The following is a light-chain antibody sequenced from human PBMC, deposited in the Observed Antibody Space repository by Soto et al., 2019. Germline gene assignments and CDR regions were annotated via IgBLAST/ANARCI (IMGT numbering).Light chain of an antibody. V-gene: IGKV3-11*01. CDR3: QQRSNWPLT. CDR2: DIS. J-gene: IGKJ4*01. Sequence: EIVLTQSPVTLSLSPGERATLSCRASQSVNNYLAWYQQKPGQAPRLLIYDISNRATGIPARFSGSGSGTDFTRTISSLEPEDFAVYYCQQRSNWPLTFGGGTKVEIK. CDR1: QSVNNY.